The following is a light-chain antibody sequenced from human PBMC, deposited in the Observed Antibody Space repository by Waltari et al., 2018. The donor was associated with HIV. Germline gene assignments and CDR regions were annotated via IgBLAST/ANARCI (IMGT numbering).Light chain of an antibody. CDR3: QVWDESNEQVV. CDR2: DDS. V-gene: IGLV3-21*02. Sequence: YVLTQPPSVSVAPGQTARITCGGDNIDGRTVHRYQRRPGQAPALVVFDDSDRPSGIPERFSGSISGNTATLIISRVEDGDEADYYCQVWDESNEQVVFGGGTRLTVL. J-gene: IGLJ2*01. CDR1: NIDGRT.